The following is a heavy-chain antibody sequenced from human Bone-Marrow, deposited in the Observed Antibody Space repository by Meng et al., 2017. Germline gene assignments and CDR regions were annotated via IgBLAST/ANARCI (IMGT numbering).Heavy chain of an antibody. Sequence: SETLSLTCTVSGGSISSYYWSWIRQPPGKGLEWIGYIYYSGSTNYNPSLKSRVTISVDTSKNQFSLKLSSVAAADTAVYCCARDLFRGSAAGTSWYAYDIWDQGIMVTVSS. J-gene: IGHJ3*02. CDR2: IYYSGST. CDR3: ARDLFRGSAAGTSWYAYDI. CDR1: GGSISSYY. D-gene: IGHD6-13*01. V-gene: IGHV4-59*01.